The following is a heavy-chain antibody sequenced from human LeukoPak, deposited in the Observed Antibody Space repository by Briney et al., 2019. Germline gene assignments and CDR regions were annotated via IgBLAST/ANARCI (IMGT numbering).Heavy chain of an antibody. CDR2: ISFDGNNK. D-gene: IGHD6-19*01. J-gene: IGHJ3*02. Sequence: GGSLRLSCAASGFPFSSYAMLWVRQAPGKGLEWVAVISFDGNNKYCADSVKGRFTISRDNSKNTLYLQMNSLRAEDTAVYYCARTHLKKQWLVLRDAFDIWGQGTMVTVSS. V-gene: IGHV3-30-3*01. CDR1: GFPFSSYA. CDR3: ARTHLKKQWLVLRDAFDI.